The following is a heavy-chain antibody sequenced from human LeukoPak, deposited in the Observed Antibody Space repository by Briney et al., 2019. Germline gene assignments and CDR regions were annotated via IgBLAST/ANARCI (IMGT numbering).Heavy chain of an antibody. D-gene: IGHD6-6*01. CDR2: INPSGGST. J-gene: IGHJ4*02. CDR3: ARDTGYSSSSDF. V-gene: IGHV1-46*01. Sequence: ASVKVSCKASGYTFTIHWVRQAPGQGLEWMGIINPSGGSTSYAQKFQGRVTMTRDMSTSTVYMELSSLRSEDTAVYYCARDTGYSSSSDFWGQGTLVTVSS. CDR1: GYTFT.